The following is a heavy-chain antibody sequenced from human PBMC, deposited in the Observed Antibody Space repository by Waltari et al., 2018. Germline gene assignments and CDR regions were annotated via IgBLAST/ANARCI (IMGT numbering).Heavy chain of an antibody. Sequence: QVQLQESGPGLVKPSETLSLTCAVSGYSISSGYYWGWIRQPPGKGLEWIGSLYHSGSTYYNPSLKSRVTISVYTSKNQFSLKLSSVTAADTAVYYCASLGITGTTLPIWGQGTLVTVSS. CDR2: LYHSGST. CDR1: GYSISSGYY. D-gene: IGHD1-7*01. V-gene: IGHV4-38-2*01. CDR3: ASLGITGTTLPI. J-gene: IGHJ4*02.